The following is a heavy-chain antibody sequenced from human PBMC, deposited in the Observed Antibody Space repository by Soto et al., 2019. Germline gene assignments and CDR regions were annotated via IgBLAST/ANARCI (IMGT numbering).Heavy chain of an antibody. CDR1: GFSFSNFG. CDR2: ISASGDSK. J-gene: IGHJ4*02. Sequence: GGSLRLSCAASGFSFSNFGMTWVRQAPGKGLEWVSAISASGDSKFYTGSVKGRITISRDDSKNTLYLQMNDLRAEDTAVYYCAKLSGRTCYFSIDYWGQGVLVTVSS. V-gene: IGHV3-23*01. CDR3: AKLSGRTCYFSIDY. D-gene: IGHD2-15*01.